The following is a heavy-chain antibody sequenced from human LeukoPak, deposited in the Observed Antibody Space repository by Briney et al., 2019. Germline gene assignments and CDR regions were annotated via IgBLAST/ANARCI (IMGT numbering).Heavy chain of an antibody. CDR3: ARQDYSGTYVFDY. CDR2: IYYSGST. CDR1: GGSISGYY. D-gene: IGHD1-26*01. J-gene: IGHJ4*02. Sequence: SETLSLTCTVSGGSISGYYWSWIRQPPGKGLEWIGYIYYSGSTNYNPSLKSRVTISVDTSKNQFSLKLTSVTATDTAVYYCARQDYSGTYVFDYWGQGTLVTVSS. V-gene: IGHV4-59*08.